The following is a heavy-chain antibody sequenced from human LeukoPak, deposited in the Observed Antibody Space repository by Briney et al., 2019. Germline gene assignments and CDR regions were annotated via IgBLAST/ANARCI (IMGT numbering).Heavy chain of an antibody. J-gene: IGHJ4*02. CDR2: IHLIGSNK. D-gene: IGHD3-16*01. CDR1: GFTLSHFG. CDR3: VRGDSVDY. V-gene: IGHV3-30*02. Sequence: GGSLRLSCVISGFTLSHFGIHWVRQAPGTGLDWVAFIHLIGSNKNYADSVKGRFTVSRDNSKNTVYLQMSSLRGDDTAMYYCVRGDSVDYWGQGTLVAVSA.